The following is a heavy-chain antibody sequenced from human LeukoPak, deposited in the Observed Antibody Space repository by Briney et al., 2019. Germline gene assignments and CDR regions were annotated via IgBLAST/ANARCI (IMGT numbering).Heavy chain of an antibody. D-gene: IGHD2-21*02. CDR3: ARTPTYCGGDCYYFDP. CDR1: XGSISSSGYS. Sequence: XSXTCXVSXGSISSSGYSWSWIRQPPGKGLEWIGYIHHTGSTYYNPSLKSRVTISVDRSKNQFSLKLSSVTAADTAMYFCARTPTYCGGDCYYFDPWGQGTLVTVSS. V-gene: IGHV4-30-2*01. CDR2: IHHTGST. J-gene: IGHJ5*02.